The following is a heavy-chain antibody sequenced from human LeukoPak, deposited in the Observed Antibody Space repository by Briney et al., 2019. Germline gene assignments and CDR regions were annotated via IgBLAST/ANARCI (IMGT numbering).Heavy chain of an antibody. V-gene: IGHV4-39*07. J-gene: IGHJ6*02. CDR2: IYHSGST. CDR1: GDSVTSGKYF. D-gene: IGHD3-22*01. Sequence: SETLSLTCTVSGDSVTSGKYFWTWIRQPPGKGLEWIGEIYHSGSTYYNPSLKSRVTISVDKSKNQFSLKLSSVTAADTAVYYCARALGSPDYYDSSGYKSYYYYGMDVWGQGTTVTVSS. CDR3: ARALGSPDYYDSSGYKSYYYYGMDV.